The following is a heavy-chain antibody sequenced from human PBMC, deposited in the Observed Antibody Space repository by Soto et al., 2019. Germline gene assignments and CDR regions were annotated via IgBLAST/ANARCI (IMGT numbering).Heavy chain of an antibody. J-gene: IGHJ6*02. D-gene: IGHD2-2*02. V-gene: IGHV1-69*01. CDR1: GGTFSSYV. CDR2: TIPIFGTT. Sequence: QVQLVQSGAEVKKPGSSVKVSCKASGGTFSSYVISWVRQAPGQGLEWMGGTIPIFGTTNYAQKFQGRVTINADESTSTAYMELSSLRSEDTAVYYCARPAAIPSYFYYGMDVWGQGTTVTVSS. CDR3: ARPAAIPSYFYYGMDV.